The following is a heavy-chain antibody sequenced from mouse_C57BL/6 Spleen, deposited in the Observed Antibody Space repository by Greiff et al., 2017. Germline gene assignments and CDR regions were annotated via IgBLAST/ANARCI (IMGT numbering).Heavy chain of an antibody. CDR2: IDPSDSYT. CDR1: GYTFTSYW. J-gene: IGHJ2*01. CDR3: ARYRSGSYYFDY. D-gene: IGHD3-2*02. Sequence: QVQLKQPGAELVMPGASVKLSCKASGYTFTSYWMHWVKQRPGQGLEWIGEIDPSDSYTNYNQKFKGKSTLTVDKSSSTAYMQLSSLTSEDSAVYYCARYRSGSYYFDYWGQGTTLTVSS. V-gene: IGHV1-69*01.